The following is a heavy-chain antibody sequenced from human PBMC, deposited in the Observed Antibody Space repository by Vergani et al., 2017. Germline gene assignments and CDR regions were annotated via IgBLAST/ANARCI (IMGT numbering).Heavy chain of an antibody. CDR3: ARIRWSPRGAFDI. V-gene: IGHV3-73*02. CDR1: GFTFSGSA. CDR2: IRSKANSYAT. D-gene: IGHD4-23*01. J-gene: IGHJ3*02. Sequence: EVQLVESGGGLVQPGGSLKLSCAASGFTFSGSAMHWVRQASGKGLEWVGRIRSKANSYATAYAASVKGRFTISRDDSKNTAYLQMNSLKTEDTAVYYCARIRWSPRGAFDIWGQGTMVTVSS.